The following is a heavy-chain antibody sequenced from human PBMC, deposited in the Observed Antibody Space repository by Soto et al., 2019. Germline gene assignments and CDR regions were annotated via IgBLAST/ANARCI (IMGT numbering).Heavy chain of an antibody. J-gene: IGHJ4*02. CDR1: GFSLTTDAVG. D-gene: IGHD1-1*01. CDR2: IYWDDDQ. Sequence: QIALRETGPTLVKPSQTLTLTCTFSGFSLTTDAVGVGWIRQPPGKALEWLALIYWDDDQRYSPSLKTRLTITKDASRNQVVLTLANMDPADTGTCYCAHLYWVASGIRYYFDYWGQGTLVTVSS. CDR3: AHLYWVASGIRYYFDY. V-gene: IGHV2-5*02.